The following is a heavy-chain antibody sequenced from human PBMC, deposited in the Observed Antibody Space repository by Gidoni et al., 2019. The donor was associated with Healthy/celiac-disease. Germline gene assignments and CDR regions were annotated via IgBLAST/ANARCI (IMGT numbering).Heavy chain of an antibody. V-gene: IGHV3-23*01. CDR1: GFTFSSYS. CDR3: AKDIGYCSGGSCYELSFDY. J-gene: IGHJ4*02. D-gene: IGHD2-15*01. CDR2: ISGSGGST. Sequence: EVQLLESGGGLVQPGGSLRLSCSASGFTFSSYSMSWVRQAPGKGLEWVSVISGSGGSTYYADSVKGRFTISRDNSKNTLYLQMNSLRAEDTAVYYCAKDIGYCSGGSCYELSFDYWGQGTLVTVSS.